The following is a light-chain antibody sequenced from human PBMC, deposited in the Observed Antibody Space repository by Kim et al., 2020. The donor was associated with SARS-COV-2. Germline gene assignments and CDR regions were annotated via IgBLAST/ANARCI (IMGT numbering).Light chain of an antibody. CDR1: GCSIDSNY. CDR3: QSYDSNNHVI. Sequence: TVRNSCTGSGCSIDSNYVQWYRQRPGSAPTILIYEDNQRPSGVPDRISGSVDSSSNSASLTISGLKPEDEADYYCQSYDSNNHVIFGGGTQLTVL. CDR2: EDN. J-gene: IGLJ2*01. V-gene: IGLV6-57*02.